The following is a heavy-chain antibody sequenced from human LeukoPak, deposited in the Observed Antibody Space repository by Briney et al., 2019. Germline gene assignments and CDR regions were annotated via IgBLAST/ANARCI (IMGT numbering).Heavy chain of an antibody. CDR1: GFTFSNYW. CDR2: INSDGNTT. CDR3: ARPLSESGPFDL. V-gene: IGHV3-74*01. Sequence: GGSLRLSCAASGFTFSNYWMHWVRQAPGKLLLWVSRINSDGNTTIYASSVNGRFTTSSDTAKTTLHLHMNSLRAEDTAEYYCARPLSESGPFDLWGRGTLVTVSS. D-gene: IGHD2/OR15-2a*01. J-gene: IGHJ2*01.